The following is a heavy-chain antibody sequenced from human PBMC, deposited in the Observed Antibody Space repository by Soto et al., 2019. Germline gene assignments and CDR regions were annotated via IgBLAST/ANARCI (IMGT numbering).Heavy chain of an antibody. Sequence: GSLGLSRAVSGYPFSTYWMTWVRQAPGKGLEWVANIKQDGSEEYYVDSVKGRFTVSRDNAKNSLYLQMNSLRAEDTALYYSARAGFERLYFDQWGRGTLVTVSS. CDR3: ARAGFERLYFDQ. V-gene: IGHV3-7*01. D-gene: IGHD1-1*01. J-gene: IGHJ4*02. CDR2: IKQDGSEE. CDR1: GYPFSTYW.